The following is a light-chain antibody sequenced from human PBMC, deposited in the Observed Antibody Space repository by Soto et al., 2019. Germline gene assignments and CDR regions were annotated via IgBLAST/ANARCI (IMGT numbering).Light chain of an antibody. CDR2: DAS. J-gene: IGKJ3*01. CDR1: QSISSW. Sequence: ILLTQSPSSLSASVGDRVTITCRASQSISSWLAWYQQKPGKAPKLLIYDASSLESGVPSRFSGSGFGTEFTLTISSLQPDDFATYYCQQYNSYLLTFGPGTKVDIK. CDR3: QQYNSYLLT. V-gene: IGKV1-5*01.